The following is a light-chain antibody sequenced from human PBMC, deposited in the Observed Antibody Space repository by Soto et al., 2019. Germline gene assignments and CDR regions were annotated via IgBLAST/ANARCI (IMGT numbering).Light chain of an antibody. CDR1: QTISSSF. CDR3: HQFGSSPLDT. J-gene: IGKJ3*01. V-gene: IGKV3-20*01. Sequence: EIVLTQSPGTLSLSPGERATLSCRASQTISSSFLARYKQKPGQAPRLLIYPASRRDTGIPDRFSGSGSWTDFTLTISRLEPEDLAVYYCHQFGSSPLDTYGPGTKVEIK. CDR2: PAS.